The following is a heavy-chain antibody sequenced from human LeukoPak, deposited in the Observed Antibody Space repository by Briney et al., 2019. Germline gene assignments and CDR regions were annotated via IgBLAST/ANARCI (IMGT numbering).Heavy chain of an antibody. CDR2: IYPGDSDT. V-gene: IGHV5-51*01. J-gene: IGHJ4*02. D-gene: IGHD3-10*01. Sequence: GESLKISCEASEYNFSDYWIGWVRQMPGKGLEWMGIIYPGDSDTKYSPSFQGQVTISADKSISTAYLQWSSLKASDTAIYYCARRRGSGSFDSWGQGTLVTVSS. CDR1: EYNFSDYW. CDR3: ARRRGSGSFDS.